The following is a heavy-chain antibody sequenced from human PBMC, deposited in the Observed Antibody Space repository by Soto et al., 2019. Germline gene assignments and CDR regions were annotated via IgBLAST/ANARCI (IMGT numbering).Heavy chain of an antibody. J-gene: IGHJ6*02. CDR3: AAASPVVAASPRHYYYGMDV. CDR1: GFTFTSSA. CDR2: IVVGSGNT. D-gene: IGHD2-15*01. V-gene: IGHV1-58*01. Sequence: ASVKVSCKGSGFTFTSSAVQWVRQARGQGLEWIGWIVVGSGNTNYAQKFQERVTITRDMSTSTAYMELSSLRSEDTAVYYCAAASPVVAASPRHYYYGMDVWGQGTTVTVSS.